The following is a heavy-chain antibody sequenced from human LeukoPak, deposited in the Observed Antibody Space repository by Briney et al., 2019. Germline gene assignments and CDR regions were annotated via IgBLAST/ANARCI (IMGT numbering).Heavy chain of an antibody. D-gene: IGHD2-2*01. J-gene: IGHJ3*02. CDR2: IIPIFGTA. Sequence: ASVKVSCKASGGTFSSYAISWVRQAPGQGLEWMGGIIPIFGTANYAQKFQGRVTITADESTSTAYMELSSLRSEDTAVYYCASQLLNAFDIWGQGTMVTVSS. V-gene: IGHV1-69*13. CDR1: GGTFSSYA. CDR3: ASQLLNAFDI.